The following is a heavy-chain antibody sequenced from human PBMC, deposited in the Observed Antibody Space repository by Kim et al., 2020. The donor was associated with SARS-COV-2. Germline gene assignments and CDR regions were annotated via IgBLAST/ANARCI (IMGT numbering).Heavy chain of an antibody. V-gene: IGHV3-48*02. J-gene: IGHJ3*02. CDR3: ARDYYDSSGYYYVADAFDI. D-gene: IGHD3-22*01. CDR1: GFTFSSYS. Sequence: GGSLRLSCAASGFTFSSYSMNWVRQAPGKGLEWVSYISSSSSTIYYADSVKGRFTISRDNAKNSLYLQMNSLRDEGTAVYYCARDYYDSSGYYYVADAFDIWGQGTMVTVSS. CDR2: ISSSSSTI.